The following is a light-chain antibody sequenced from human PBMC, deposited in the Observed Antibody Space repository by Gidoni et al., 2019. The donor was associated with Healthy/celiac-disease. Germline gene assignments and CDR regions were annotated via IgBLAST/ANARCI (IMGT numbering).Light chain of an antibody. V-gene: IGKV3-11*01. CDR2: DAS. Sequence: DIVLTQSPATLSLSPGERATLSCRASQSVSSYLAWYQQKPGQAPRLLIYDASNRATGIPARFSGSGSGTDFTLTISSLEPEDFAVYYCQQRSNWPGTFGPXTKVDIK. CDR1: QSVSSY. J-gene: IGKJ3*01. CDR3: QQRSNWPGT.